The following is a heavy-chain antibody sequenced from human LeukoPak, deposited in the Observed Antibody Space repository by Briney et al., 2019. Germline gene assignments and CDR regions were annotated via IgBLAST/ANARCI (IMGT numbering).Heavy chain of an antibody. V-gene: IGHV4-34*01. CDR3: ARWGRVSDTYYYYYGMDV. J-gene: IGHJ6*02. D-gene: IGHD5/OR15-5a*01. CDR2: INHSGST. CDR1: GGSFSGYY. Sequence: SETLSLTCAVYGGSFSGYYWSWIRQPTGKGLEWIGEINHSGSTNYNPSLKSRVTISVDTSKNQFSLKLSSVTAADTAVYYCARWGRVSDTYYYYYGMDVWGQGTTVTVSS.